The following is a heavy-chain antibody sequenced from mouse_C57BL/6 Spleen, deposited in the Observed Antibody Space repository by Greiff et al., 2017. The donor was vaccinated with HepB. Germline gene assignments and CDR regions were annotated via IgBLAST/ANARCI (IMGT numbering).Heavy chain of an antibody. D-gene: IGHD2-4*01. CDR2: IDPETGGT. CDR3: TRDYDYHWYFDV. CDR1: GYTFTDYE. Sequence: VQLQQSGAELVRPGASVTLSCKASGYTFTDYEMHWVKQTPVHGLEWIGAIDPETGGTAYNQKVKGKAILTADKSASTAYMERRSLTSEDSAVYYCTRDYDYHWYFDVWGTGTTVTVSS. V-gene: IGHV1-15*01. J-gene: IGHJ1*03.